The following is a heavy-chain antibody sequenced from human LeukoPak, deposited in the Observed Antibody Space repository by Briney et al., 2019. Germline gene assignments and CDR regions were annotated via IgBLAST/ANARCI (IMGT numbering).Heavy chain of an antibody. D-gene: IGHD3-10*01. CDR1: GGSISSYY. CDR2: IYYSGST. Sequence: SETLSLTCTVSGGSISSYYWSWIRQSPGKGLEWIGHIYYSGSTNYNPSLKSRVTISVDTSKNQFSLKLSSVTAADTAVYYCARSIKGVIILYYFFYMDVWGKGTTVTVSS. J-gene: IGHJ6*03. V-gene: IGHV4-59*12. CDR3: ARSIKGVIILYYFFYMDV.